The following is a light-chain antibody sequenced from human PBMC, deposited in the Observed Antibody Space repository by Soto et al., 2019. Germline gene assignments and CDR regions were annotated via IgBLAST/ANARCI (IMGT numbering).Light chain of an antibody. V-gene: IGKV1-39*01. CDR2: AAS. CDR3: QQSYSTPRT. J-gene: IGKJ1*01. CDR1: QSISSF. Sequence: DIQMTQSPSSLSASVGDRVTITCRASQSISSFLNWYQQKPGKVPKLLIYAASTLQSGVPSRFSGSGSGTDFILTISSLQPEDFATYYCQQSYSTPRTFGQGTKVEIK.